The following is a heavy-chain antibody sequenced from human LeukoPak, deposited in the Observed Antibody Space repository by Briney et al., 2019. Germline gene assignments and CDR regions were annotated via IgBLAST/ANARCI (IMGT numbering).Heavy chain of an antibody. V-gene: IGHV4-39*01. D-gene: IGHD1-26*01. CDR2: IYYSGNT. CDR3: ARQVFRDMEWEPNPTVFDY. Sequence: PSETLSLTCTVSGVSISSSNSYWGWIRQPLGKGLEWIGSIYYSGNTYYNASLKSQVSISIDTSKNQFSLRLTSVTAADTAVYYCARQVFRDMEWEPNPTVFDYWGQGTLVTVSS. CDR1: GVSISSSNSY. J-gene: IGHJ4*02.